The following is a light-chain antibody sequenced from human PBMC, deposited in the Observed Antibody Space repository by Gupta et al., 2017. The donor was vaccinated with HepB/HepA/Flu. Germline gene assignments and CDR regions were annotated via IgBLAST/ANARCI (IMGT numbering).Light chain of an antibody. CDR2: WAS. J-gene: IGKJ1*01. CDR1: QGVLYSSNNRNN. Sequence: DIVMTQSPDFLAVSLGERATINCKSSQGVLYSSNNRNNLVWYQQKPGQPPRLLIYWASTREAGVPDRFSGSGSGTDFTLTISSLQAEDVAVYYCQQDDSTPWTFGQGTKVEIK. CDR3: QQDDSTPWT. V-gene: IGKV4-1*01.